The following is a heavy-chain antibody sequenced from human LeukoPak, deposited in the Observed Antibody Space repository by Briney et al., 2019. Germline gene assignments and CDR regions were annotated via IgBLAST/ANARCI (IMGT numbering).Heavy chain of an antibody. CDR3: ARPNSSGWYQQGMDV. CDR2: INHSGST. Sequence: DPSETLSLTCAVYGGSFSGYYWSWIRQPPGKGLEWIGEINHSGSTNYNPSLKSRVTISVDTSKNQFSLKLGSVTAADTAVYYCARPNSSGWYQQGMDVWGQGTTVTVSS. V-gene: IGHV4-34*01. J-gene: IGHJ6*02. D-gene: IGHD6-19*01. CDR1: GGSFSGYY.